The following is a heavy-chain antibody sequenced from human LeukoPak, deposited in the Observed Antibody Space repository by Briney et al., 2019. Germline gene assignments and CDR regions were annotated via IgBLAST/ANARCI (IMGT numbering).Heavy chain of an antibody. V-gene: IGHV3-74*01. CDR1: GFTFSSSW. D-gene: IGHD3-22*01. Sequence: GGSLRLSCAASGFTFSSSWMHWVRQAPGKGLVWVSRISSDGGTTAYADSVKGRFTISRDNAKNALYLQMNSLRAEDTALYYCAKDYYHDSSGYLGAFDFWGQGTLVTVSS. J-gene: IGHJ4*02. CDR2: ISSDGGTT. CDR3: AKDYYHDSSGYLGAFDF.